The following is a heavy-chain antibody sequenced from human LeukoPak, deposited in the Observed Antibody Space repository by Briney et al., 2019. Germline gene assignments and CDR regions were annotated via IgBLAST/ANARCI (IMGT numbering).Heavy chain of an antibody. V-gene: IGHV3-74*01. CDR3: ARAVVAAPHDAFDI. Sequence: GGSLRLSCAASGFTFSSYWMHWVRQAPGKGLVWVSRINSDGSSTNYADSVKGRSTISRDNAKNTLYLQMNSLRAEDTAVYYCARAVVAAPHDAFDIWGQGTMVTVSS. CDR2: INSDGSST. CDR1: GFTFSSYW. D-gene: IGHD2-15*01. J-gene: IGHJ3*02.